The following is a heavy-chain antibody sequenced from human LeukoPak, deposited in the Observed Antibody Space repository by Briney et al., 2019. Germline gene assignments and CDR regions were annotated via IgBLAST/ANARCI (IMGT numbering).Heavy chain of an antibody. D-gene: IGHD7-27*01. CDR3: ARHSGLLGGDY. CDR1: GGSISSTSYY. J-gene: IGHJ4*02. CDR2: IYYSGST. Sequence: KSSETLSLTCAVSGGSISSTSYYWGWIRQPPGKGLEWIGNIYYSGSTYYNPSLKSRVTISVDTSKNQFSLKLSSVTAADTAVYYCARHSGLLGGDYWGQGTLVTVSS. V-gene: IGHV4-39*01.